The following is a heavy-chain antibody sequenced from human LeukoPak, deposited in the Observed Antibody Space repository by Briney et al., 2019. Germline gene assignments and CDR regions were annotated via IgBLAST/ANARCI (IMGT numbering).Heavy chain of an antibody. CDR2: VNHSGYT. V-gene: IGHV4-34*01. CDR3: ARMITGQVY. J-gene: IGHJ4*02. D-gene: IGHD3-16*01. CDR1: GTSFTSYY. Sequence: PSETLTLTCGVSGTSFTSYYWSWIRQPPGKGLEWIGEVNHSGYTNMNPSLKSRVTISVDTSKNQFSLMMTSVTAADTAVYFCARMITGQVYWAQGPRDTVSS.